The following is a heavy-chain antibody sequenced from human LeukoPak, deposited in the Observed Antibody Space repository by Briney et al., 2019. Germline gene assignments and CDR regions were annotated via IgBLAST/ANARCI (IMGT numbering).Heavy chain of an antibody. Sequence: SETLSLTCTVSGGSISSYYWSWIRQPPGKGLEWIGYIYYSGSTNYNPSLKSRVTISVDTSKSQFSLKLSSVTAADTAVYYCARGDRPPAAGFDYWGQGTLVTVSS. CDR2: IYYSGST. D-gene: IGHD6-6*01. V-gene: IGHV4-59*01. J-gene: IGHJ4*02. CDR3: ARGDRPPAAGFDY. CDR1: GGSISSYY.